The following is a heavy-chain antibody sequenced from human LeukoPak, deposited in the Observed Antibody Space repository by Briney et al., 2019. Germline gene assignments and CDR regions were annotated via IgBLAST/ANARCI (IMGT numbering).Heavy chain of an antibody. CDR3: AKYLAVAGYDAFDI. D-gene: IGHD6-19*01. CDR2: ISGRGGST. J-gene: IGHJ3*02. V-gene: IGHV3-23*01. CDR1: GLTFSSYA. Sequence: GGSLRLFCAASGLTFSSYAMSWVRQATGKGLEWVSVISGRGGSTYYADSVKGRFTISRDNSKNTLYLQMNSLRAEDMAVYYCAKYLAVAGYDAFDIWGQGTMVTVSS.